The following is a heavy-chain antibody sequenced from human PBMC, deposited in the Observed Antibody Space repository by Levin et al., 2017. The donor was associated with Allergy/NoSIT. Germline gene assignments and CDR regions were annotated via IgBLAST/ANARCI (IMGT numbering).Heavy chain of an antibody. CDR2: IWYDGSNK. V-gene: IGHV3-33*01. CDR1: GFTFSSYG. Sequence: GGSLRLSCAASGFTFSSYGMHWVRQAPGKGLEWVAVIWYDGSNKYYADSVKGRFTISRDNSKNTLYLQMNSLRAEDTAVYYCARVGHDYGDYGWFDPWGQGTLVTVSS. CDR3: ARVGHDYGDYGWFDP. J-gene: IGHJ5*02. D-gene: IGHD4-17*01.